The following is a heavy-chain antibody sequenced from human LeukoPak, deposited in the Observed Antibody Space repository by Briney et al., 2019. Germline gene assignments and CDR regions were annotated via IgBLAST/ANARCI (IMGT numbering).Heavy chain of an antibody. D-gene: IGHD3-22*01. CDR2: ISSSGSTI. CDR1: GFTFSSYE. Sequence: PGGSLRLSCAASGFTFSSYEMNWVRQVPGKGLEWVSYISSSGSTIYYADSVKGRFTISRDNANNSLYLQMNSLRAEDTAVYYRARGGSSYNDDSSGFYFDYWGQGTLVTVSS. V-gene: IGHV3-48*03. J-gene: IGHJ4*02. CDR3: ARGGSSYNDDSSGFYFDY.